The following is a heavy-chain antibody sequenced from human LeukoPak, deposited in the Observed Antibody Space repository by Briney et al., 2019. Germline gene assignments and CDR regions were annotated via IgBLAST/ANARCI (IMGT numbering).Heavy chain of an antibody. CDR1: GFTFSSYA. J-gene: IGHJ4*02. V-gene: IGHV3-30*04. D-gene: IGHD6-13*01. Sequence: GGSLRLSCAASGFTFSSYAMHWVRQAPGKGLEWVAVISYDGSNKYYADSVKGRFTISRDNSKNTLYLQMNSLRAEDTAVYYCARSAKCESISVRSSSWLGPPDSSYFDYWGQGTLVTVSS. CDR3: ARSAKCESISVRSSSWLGPPDSSYFDY. CDR2: ISYDGSNK.